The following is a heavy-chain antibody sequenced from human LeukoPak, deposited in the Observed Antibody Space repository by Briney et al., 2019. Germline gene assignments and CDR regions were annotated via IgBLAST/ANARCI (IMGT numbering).Heavy chain of an antibody. V-gene: IGHV1-2*02. CDR1: GYTFTGYY. J-gene: IGHJ3*02. Sequence: ASVKVSCKASGYTFTGYYMHWVRQAPGQGLEWMGWINPNSGGTNYAQKFQGRVTMTRDTSISTAYMELSRLRSDDTAVYYCARDILVVVITSAFDIWGQGTMVTVSS. CDR3: ARDILVVVITSAFDI. CDR2: INPNSGGT. D-gene: IGHD3-22*01.